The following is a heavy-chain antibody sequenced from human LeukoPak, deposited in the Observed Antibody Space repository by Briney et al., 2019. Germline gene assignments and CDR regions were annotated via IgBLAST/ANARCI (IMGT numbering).Heavy chain of an antibody. CDR2: ISTSSGTI. CDR3: ARVLRGAFNI. V-gene: IGHV3-48*02. Sequence: GGSLRLSCAASGFTFSSYSMNWVRQAPGKGLEWVSHISTSSGTIYYADSVKGRFTISRDNAKNSLYLQMNSLRDEDTAVYYCARVLRGAFNIWGQGTMVTVSS. J-gene: IGHJ3*02. D-gene: IGHD3-10*01. CDR1: GFTFSSYS.